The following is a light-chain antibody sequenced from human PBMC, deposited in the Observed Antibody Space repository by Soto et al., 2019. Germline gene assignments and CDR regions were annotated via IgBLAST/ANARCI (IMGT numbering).Light chain of an antibody. V-gene: IGKV1-8*01. CDR3: QQYYSYPRT. CDR2: AAS. CDR1: QGISSY. J-gene: IGKJ1*01. Sequence: AIRMTQSPSSLSASTGDRVTITCRASQGISSYLAWYQQKPGKAPKLLIYAASTLQSGVPSRFSGSGSGTDFTLTISXXXXXXXATYYCQQYYSYPRTFGQGTKVX.